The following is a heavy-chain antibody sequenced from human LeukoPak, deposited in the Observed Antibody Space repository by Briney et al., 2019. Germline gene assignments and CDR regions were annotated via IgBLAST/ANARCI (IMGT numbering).Heavy chain of an antibody. V-gene: IGHV3-48*04. CDR1: GFTFSSYS. CDR2: IGKSGSPI. CDR3: VRVSWRGEIF. J-gene: IGHJ4*02. Sequence: GGSLRLSCAASGFTFSSYSMNWVRQAPGKGLEWVSSIGKSGSPIYYRDSVKGRFTISRDNAKKSLFLRLNNLRAEDTAIYYCVRVSWRGEIFWGQGTLVTVS. D-gene: IGHD3-3*01.